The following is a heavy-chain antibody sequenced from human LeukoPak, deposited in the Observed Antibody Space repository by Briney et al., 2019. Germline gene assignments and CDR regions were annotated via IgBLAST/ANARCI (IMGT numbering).Heavy chain of an antibody. D-gene: IGHD3-3*01. CDR2: ISSSSSYI. Sequence: GGSLRLSCAASGFTFSSYSMNWVRQAPGKGLEWVSSISSSSSYIYYADSVKGRFTISRDNAKNSLYLQMNSLRAEDMALYYCAKDIGPHLYDPLDYWGQGTLVTVSS. CDR3: AKDIGPHLYDPLDY. CDR1: GFTFSSYS. J-gene: IGHJ4*02. V-gene: IGHV3-21*04.